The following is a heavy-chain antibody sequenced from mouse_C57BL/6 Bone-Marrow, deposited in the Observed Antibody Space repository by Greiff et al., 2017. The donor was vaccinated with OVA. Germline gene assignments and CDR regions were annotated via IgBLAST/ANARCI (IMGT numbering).Heavy chain of an antibody. D-gene: IGHD4-1*01. Sequence: VQGVESGAELARPGASVKLSCKASGYTFTSYGISWVKQRTGQGLEWIGEIYPRSGNTYYNEKFKGKATLTADKSSSTAYMELRSLTSEDSAVYFCARGTNWDCFDYWGQGTTLTVSS. CDR1: GYTFTSYG. J-gene: IGHJ2*01. V-gene: IGHV1-81*01. CDR2: IYPRSGNT. CDR3: ARGTNWDCFDY.